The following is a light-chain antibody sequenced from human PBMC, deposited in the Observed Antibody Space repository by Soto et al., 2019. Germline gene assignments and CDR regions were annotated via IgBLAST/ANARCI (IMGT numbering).Light chain of an antibody. CDR3: QQYDTSPRT. Sequence: IVLTQTPDTLSLRPGYRSTLYSYASQSLGSGYLAWYQQKPGQAPRILIYAAYTRATGIPDRFSGSGSGTDFSLTISRLEPEDFAVYYCQQYDTSPRTFGQGTKVDIK. J-gene: IGKJ1*01. CDR1: QSLGSGY. V-gene: IGKV3-20*01. CDR2: AAY.